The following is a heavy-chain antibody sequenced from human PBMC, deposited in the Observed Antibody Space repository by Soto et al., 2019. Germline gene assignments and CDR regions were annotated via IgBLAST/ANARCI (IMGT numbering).Heavy chain of an antibody. CDR1: GFTFSSYA. D-gene: IGHD1-26*01. V-gene: IGHV3-30-3*01. CDR2: ISYDGSNK. Sequence: QVQLVESGGGVVQPGRSLRLSCAASGFTFSSYAMHWVRQAPGKGLEWVAVISYDGSNKYYADSVKGRFTISRDNSKNTLYLQMDSMRAEATAVYYCERDNEELQFHYCYYYGMDVWGQGTTVTVSS. CDR3: ERDNEELQFHYCYYYGMDV. J-gene: IGHJ6*02.